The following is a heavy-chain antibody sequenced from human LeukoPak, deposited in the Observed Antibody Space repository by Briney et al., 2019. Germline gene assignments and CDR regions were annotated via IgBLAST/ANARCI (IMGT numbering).Heavy chain of an antibody. J-gene: IGHJ6*02. CDR3: ARHTYYYDSSGYPTYYYYYGMDV. D-gene: IGHD3-22*01. V-gene: IGHV4-59*08. Sequence: SETLSLTCTVSGGSISSYYWSWIRRPPGKGLEWIGYIYYSGSTNYNPSLKSRVTISVDTSKNQFSLKLSSVTAADTAVYYCARHTYYYDSSGYPTYYYYYGMDVWGQGTTVTVSS. CDR1: GGSISSYY. CDR2: IYYSGST.